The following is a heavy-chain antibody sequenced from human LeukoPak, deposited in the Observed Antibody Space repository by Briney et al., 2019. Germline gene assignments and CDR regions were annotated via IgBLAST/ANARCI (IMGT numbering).Heavy chain of an antibody. CDR1: RFTFSSYA. CDR3: AKDLGYCGGDCSILYYFDY. Sequence: PGGSLRLSCAASRFTFSSYAMSWVRQAPGKGLEWVSAISGSDGSTYYADSVKGRFTISRDNSKNTLYLQMNSLRAEDTAVYYCAKDLGYCGGDCSILYYFDYWGQGTLVTVSS. J-gene: IGHJ4*02. V-gene: IGHV3-23*01. D-gene: IGHD2-21*02. CDR2: ISGSDGST.